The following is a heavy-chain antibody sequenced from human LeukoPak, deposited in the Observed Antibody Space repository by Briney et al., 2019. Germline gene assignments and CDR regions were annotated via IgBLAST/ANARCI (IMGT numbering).Heavy chain of an antibody. CDR3: TRGASPDILTGDY. CDR1: TFTFGDYA. J-gene: IGHJ4*02. CDR2: IRRKVYGGTP. V-gene: IGHV3-49*03. D-gene: IGHD3-9*01. Sequence: GGSLRLSCTSSTFTFGDYAINWIRQAPGKGLEWKGFIRRKVYGGTPEYAASVKGRFTISRDDSKSIAYLQMNSLKTEDTAVYYCTRGASPDILTGDYWGQGTLVTVSS.